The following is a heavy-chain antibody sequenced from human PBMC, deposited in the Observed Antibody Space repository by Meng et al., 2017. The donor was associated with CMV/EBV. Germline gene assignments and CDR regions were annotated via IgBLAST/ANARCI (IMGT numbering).Heavy chain of an antibody. CDR1: GFTVSRNY. Sequence: VHLVEARGGLIQPGGSLMLSCEASGFTVSRNYLTWVRQAPGKGLEWVSVIYSGGSTYYADSVKGRFTISRDNSKNTLYLQMNSLRAEDTAVYYCARDNWGLGWFDPWGQGTLVTVSS. D-gene: IGHD3-16*01. CDR2: IYSGGST. J-gene: IGHJ5*02. V-gene: IGHV3-53*01. CDR3: ARDNWGLGWFDP.